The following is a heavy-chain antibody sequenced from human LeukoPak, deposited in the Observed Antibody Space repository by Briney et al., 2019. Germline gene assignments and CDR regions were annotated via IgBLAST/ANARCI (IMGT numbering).Heavy chain of an antibody. CDR1: GFTVSNNY. CDR2: IYGDGRI. D-gene: IGHD5-18*01. V-gene: IGHV3-53*01. Sequence: GGSLRLSCAASGFTVSNNYMSWVRQAPGKGLEWVSVIYGDGRIHYADSVKGRFTISRDDSKNTLYLQMNSLRAEDTAVYYCARESGYSYGLAGFFDYWGQGTLVTVSS. CDR3: ARESGYSYGLAGFFDY. J-gene: IGHJ4*02.